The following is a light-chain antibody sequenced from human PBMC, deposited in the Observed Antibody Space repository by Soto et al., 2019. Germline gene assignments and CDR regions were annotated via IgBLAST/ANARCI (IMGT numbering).Light chain of an antibody. J-gene: IGKJ1*01. CDR1: QSFGGSY. Sequence: EIVLTQSPGTLSLSPGERASLSCRASQSFGGSYLAWYQQKPGQAPRLLIYGASTRATGIPDRFSGSGSGTDFTLTISRLEPGDFAVYYCQHYGSSWTFGQGTKVDIK. V-gene: IGKV3-20*01. CDR3: QHYGSSWT. CDR2: GAS.